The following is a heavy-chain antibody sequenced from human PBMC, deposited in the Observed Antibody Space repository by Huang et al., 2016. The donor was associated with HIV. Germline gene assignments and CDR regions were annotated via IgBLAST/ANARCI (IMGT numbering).Heavy chain of an antibody. V-gene: IGHV5-51*03. CDR1: EYSFTTYW. J-gene: IGHJ4*02. CDR2: IDPGDSES. Sequence: EVQLVQSGAEVKKSGESLTISCKGSEYSFTTYWIGGLRQMPGKGLEWMGIIDPGDSESRYSPAFQGQVTVSVDKSITTAYLQWASLKASDTAMYYCARIASRGGFYFDYWGQGTLVTVSS. D-gene: IGHD3-16*01. CDR3: ARIASRGGFYFDY.